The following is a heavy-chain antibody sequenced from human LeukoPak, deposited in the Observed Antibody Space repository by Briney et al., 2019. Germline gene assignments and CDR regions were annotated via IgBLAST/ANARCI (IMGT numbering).Heavy chain of an antibody. D-gene: IGHD3-3*01. V-gene: IGHV7-4-1*02. CDR2: INTNTGNP. Sequence: ASVKVSCKASGYTFTSYAMNWVRQAPGQGLEWMGWINTNTGNPTYAQGFTGRFVFSLDTSVSTAYLQISSLKAEDTAVYYCARRRAYYDFWSGYYNPHEFDYWGQGTLVTASS. CDR1: GYTFTSYA. CDR3: ARRRAYYDFWSGYYNPHEFDY. J-gene: IGHJ4*02.